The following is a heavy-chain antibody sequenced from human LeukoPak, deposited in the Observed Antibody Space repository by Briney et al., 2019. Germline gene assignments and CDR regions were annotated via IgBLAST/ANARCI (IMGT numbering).Heavy chain of an antibody. D-gene: IGHD6-13*01. CDR3: ARHGVGAGLAAAYI. Sequence: GESLKISCKGSGYNFSNYGVGWVRQMPGKGLELMGLIDPGDSHAIYSPSFQGQVTISADKSISAAYLQWSSLKASDTAMYYCARHGVGAGLAAAYIWGQGTLLTVSS. V-gene: IGHV5-51*01. CDR2: IDPGDSHA. CDR1: GYNFSNYG. J-gene: IGHJ4*02.